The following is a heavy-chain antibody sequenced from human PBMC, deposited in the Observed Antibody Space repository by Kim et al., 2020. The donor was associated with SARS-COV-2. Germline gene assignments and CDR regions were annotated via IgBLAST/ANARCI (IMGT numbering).Heavy chain of an antibody. J-gene: IGHJ4*02. V-gene: IGHV3-30*02. Sequence: YAESVKGRLTIARDNSKNTLYLQMNSMRAEDTAVYNCAKGGLKMTIEIDYWGQGTLVTVSS. D-gene: IGHD4-17*01. CDR3: AKGGLKMTIEIDY.